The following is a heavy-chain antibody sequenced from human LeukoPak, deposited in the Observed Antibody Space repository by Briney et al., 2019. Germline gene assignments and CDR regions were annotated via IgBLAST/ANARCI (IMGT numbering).Heavy chain of an antibody. CDR3: ARESAPGIFGVVWAFDI. CDR2: ISSSSSTI. Sequence: GGSLRLSCAASGFTFSSYSMNWVRQAPGKGLEWVSYISSSSSTIYYADSVKGRFTISRDNAKNSLYLQMNSLRAEDTAVYYCARESAPGIFGVVWAFDIWGQGTMVTVSS. CDR1: GFTFSSYS. D-gene: IGHD3-3*01. J-gene: IGHJ3*02. V-gene: IGHV3-48*01.